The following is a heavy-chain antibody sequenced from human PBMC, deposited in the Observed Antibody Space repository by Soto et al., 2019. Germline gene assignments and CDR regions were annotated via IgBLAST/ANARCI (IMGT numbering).Heavy chain of an antibody. CDR3: ARGLILWCWEFSRRGGYYYCMDG. D-gene: IGHD3-10*01. V-gene: IGHV4-34*01. Sequence: QVQLQQWGAGLLKPSETLSLTCAVYGGSFSGYQWTWIRQTPGKRLEWIGEINDSGNINYNPSLKSRVTILVDTPKKQISLKLSSVTAADTAVYYCARGLILWCWEFSRRGGYYYCMDGWGKGTTVTVSS. CDR1: GGSFSGYQ. J-gene: IGHJ6*03. CDR2: INDSGNI.